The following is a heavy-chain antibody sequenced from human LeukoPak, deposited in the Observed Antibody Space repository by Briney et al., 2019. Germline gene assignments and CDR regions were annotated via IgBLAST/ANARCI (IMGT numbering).Heavy chain of an antibody. J-gene: IGHJ6*02. CDR1: GFIFSSYS. Sequence: GGSLRLSCAASGFIFSSYSMSWVRQAPGKGLEWVSVITGSGGSTYYADSVKGRFTISKDNSKNTVYLQMSSLRVDDTAVYYCAKAASSSWPSYYYGMDVWGQGTTVTVSS. V-gene: IGHV3-23*01. CDR3: AKAASSSWPSYYYGMDV. CDR2: ITGSGGST. D-gene: IGHD6-13*01.